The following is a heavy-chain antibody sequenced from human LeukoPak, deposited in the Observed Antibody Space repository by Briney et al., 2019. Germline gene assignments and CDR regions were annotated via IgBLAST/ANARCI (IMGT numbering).Heavy chain of an antibody. D-gene: IGHD3-10*01. Sequence: GASVKVSCKASGGTFSSYAISWVRLAPGQGLEWMGGIIPIFGTANYAQKFQGRVTITTDESTSTAYMELSSLRSEDTAVYYCASRVDRNNAFDIWGQGTMVTVSS. J-gene: IGHJ3*02. CDR3: ASRVDRNNAFDI. CDR1: GGTFSSYA. CDR2: IIPIFGTA. V-gene: IGHV1-69*05.